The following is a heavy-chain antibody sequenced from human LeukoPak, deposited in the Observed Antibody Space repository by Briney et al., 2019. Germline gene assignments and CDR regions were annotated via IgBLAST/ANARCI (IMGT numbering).Heavy chain of an antibody. V-gene: IGHV4-4*02. J-gene: IGHJ4*02. CDR3: ARGGRDGYNSVVSDY. CDR1: GGSISSSNW. CDR2: IYHSGST. Sequence: SETLSLTCAVSGGSISSSNWWSWVRQPPGKGLEWIGEIYHSGSTNYNPSLKSRVTISVDTSKNQFSLKLSSVTAADTAVYYCARGGRDGYNSVVSDYWGQGTLVTVSS. D-gene: IGHD5-24*01.